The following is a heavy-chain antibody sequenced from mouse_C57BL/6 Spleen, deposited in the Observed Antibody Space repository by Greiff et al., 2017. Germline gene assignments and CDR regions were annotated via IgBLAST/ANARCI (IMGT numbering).Heavy chain of an antibody. J-gene: IGHJ3*01. V-gene: IGHV1-39*01. D-gene: IGHD3-2*02. Sequence: EVQLQESGPELVKPGASVKISCKASGYSFTDYNMNWVKQSNGKSLEWIGVINPNYGTTSYNQKFKGKATLTVDQSSSTAYMQLNSLTSEDSAVYYCARLDSSGYSAWFAYWGQGTLVTVSA. CDR3: ARLDSSGYSAWFAY. CDR1: GYSFTDYN. CDR2: INPNYGTT.